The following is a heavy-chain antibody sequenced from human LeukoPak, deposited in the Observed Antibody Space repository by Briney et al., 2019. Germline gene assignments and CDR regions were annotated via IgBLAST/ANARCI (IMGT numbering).Heavy chain of an antibody. D-gene: IGHD3-3*01. J-gene: IGHJ4*02. Sequence: ASVKVSCRASGYTFTSDGISWVRQAPGQGLEWMGWISAYNGNTNYAQKLQGRVTMTTDTSTSTAYMELRSLRSDDTAVYYCARGPGYYDFWSGYRHLFDYWGQGTLVTVSS. CDR3: ARGPGYYDFWSGYRHLFDY. CDR2: ISAYNGNT. CDR1: GYTFTSDG. V-gene: IGHV1-18*01.